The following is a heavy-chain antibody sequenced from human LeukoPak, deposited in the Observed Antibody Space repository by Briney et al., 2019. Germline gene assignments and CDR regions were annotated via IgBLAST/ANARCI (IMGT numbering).Heavy chain of an antibody. D-gene: IGHD2-15*01. Sequence: ASVKVSCKASGCTFTGYYMHWVRQAPGQGLEWMGWINPNSGGTNYAQKFQGRVTMTRDTSISTAYMELSRLRSDDTAVYYCASGYCSGGSCYSVDYWGQGTLVTVSS. V-gene: IGHV1-2*02. CDR3: ASGYCSGGSCYSVDY. CDR2: INPNSGGT. CDR1: GCTFTGYY. J-gene: IGHJ4*02.